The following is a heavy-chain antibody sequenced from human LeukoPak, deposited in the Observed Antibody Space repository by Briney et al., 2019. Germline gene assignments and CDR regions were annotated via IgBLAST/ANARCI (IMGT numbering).Heavy chain of an antibody. CDR1: GFTFSSYG. CDR3: AKDGCTNGVRYTYYYYMDV. D-gene: IGHD2-8*01. V-gene: IGHV3-30*02. J-gene: IGHJ6*03. CDR2: IRYDGSNK. Sequence: GGSLRLSCAASGFTFSSYGMHWVRQAPGKGLEWVAFIRYDGSNKYYADSVKGRFTISRDNSKNTLYLQMNSLRAEDTAVYYCAKDGCTNGVRYTYYYYMDVWGKGTTVTVSS.